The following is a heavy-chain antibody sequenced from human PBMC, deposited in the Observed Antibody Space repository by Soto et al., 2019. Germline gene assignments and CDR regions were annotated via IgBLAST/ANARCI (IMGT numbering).Heavy chain of an antibody. Sequence: EVQLVESGGGLVQPGGSLRLSCADSGFTFRTYWLSWVRQVPGKGLEWVANINLDGSEKNYVDSVKGRFTISRDNARTSLYLQMSSLRAEDTALYYCARDGSTSWYSYDYHGMDVWGQGPTVTVSS. CDR2: INLDGSEK. CDR3: ARDGSTSWYSYDYHGMDV. D-gene: IGHD5-18*01. CDR1: GFTFRTYW. V-gene: IGHV3-7*05. J-gene: IGHJ6*02.